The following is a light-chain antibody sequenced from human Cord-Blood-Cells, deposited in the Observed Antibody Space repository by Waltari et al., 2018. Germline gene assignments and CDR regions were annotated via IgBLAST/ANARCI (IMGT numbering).Light chain of an antibody. Sequence: DIVMTQSPLSLPVTPGETASISCRSSQSLLHSNGYNYLDWYLQKPGQSPQLLIYLGSGRASGVPDRFSGSGSGTDFTLKISRVEAEDVGVYCCMQALQTPLTFGGGTKVEIK. V-gene: IGKV2-28*01. CDR3: MQALQTPLT. CDR2: LGS. CDR1: QSLLHSNGYNY. J-gene: IGKJ4*01.